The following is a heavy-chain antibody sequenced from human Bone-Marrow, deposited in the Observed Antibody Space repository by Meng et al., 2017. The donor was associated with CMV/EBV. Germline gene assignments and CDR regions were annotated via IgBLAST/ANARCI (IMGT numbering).Heavy chain of an antibody. CDR1: GFTFSSYW. CDR3: ARGYYDFWSGGGGMDV. V-gene: IGHV3-7*01. CDR2: IKQDGSEK. D-gene: IGHD3-3*01. J-gene: IGHJ6*02. Sequence: LSLTCAASGFTFSSYWMSWVRQAPGKGLEWVANIKQDGSEKYYVDSVKGRFTISRDNAKNSLYLQMNSLRAEDTAVYYCARGYYDFWSGGGGMDVWGQGTTVTVSS.